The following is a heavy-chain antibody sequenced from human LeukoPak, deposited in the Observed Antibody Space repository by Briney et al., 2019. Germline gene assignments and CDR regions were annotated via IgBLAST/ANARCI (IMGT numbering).Heavy chain of an antibody. CDR1: GGTFSSYA. CDR2: IIPIFGTA. D-gene: IGHD6-13*01. Sequence: SVKVSCKASGGTFSSYAISWVRQAPGQGLEWMGGIIPIFGTANHAQKFQGRVTITADESTSTAYMELSSLRSEDTAVYYCARDARGAAAADDAFDLWGQGTMVTVSS. CDR3: ARDARGAAAADDAFDL. J-gene: IGHJ3*01. V-gene: IGHV1-69*13.